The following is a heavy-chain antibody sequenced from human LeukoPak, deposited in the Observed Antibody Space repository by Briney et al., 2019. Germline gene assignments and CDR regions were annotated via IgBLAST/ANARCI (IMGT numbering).Heavy chain of an antibody. CDR1: GGSISNSNW. CDR2: IYHSGST. Sequence: PSGTLSLTCAVSGGSISNSNWWSWVRQPPGKGLEWIGDIYHSGSTNYNPSLKSRISISADTSKNQFSLKLSSVTAADTAIYYCARLCYYGSGSYYHFDSWGQGTLVTVSS. D-gene: IGHD3-10*01. J-gene: IGHJ4*02. CDR3: ARLCYYGSGSYYHFDS. V-gene: IGHV4-4*02.